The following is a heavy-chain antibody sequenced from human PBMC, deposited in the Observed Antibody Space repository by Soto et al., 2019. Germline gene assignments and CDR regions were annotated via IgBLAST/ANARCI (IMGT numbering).Heavy chain of an antibody. CDR2: SIPIFGTA. V-gene: IGHV1-69*06. CDR3: AREVGIVGAPGWFDP. Sequence: SVKVSCKASGGTCSRYAISLVRQAPGQGLEGMGGSIPIFGTANEAQKLEGRVTSTADNSTSTAYMELRSLRSEETAVYYCAREVGIVGAPGWFDPWGQGTLVTVSS. J-gene: IGHJ5*02. CDR1: GGTCSRYA. D-gene: IGHD1-26*01.